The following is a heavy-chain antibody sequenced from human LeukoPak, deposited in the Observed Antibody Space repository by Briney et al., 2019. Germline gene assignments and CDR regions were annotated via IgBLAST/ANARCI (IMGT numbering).Heavy chain of an antibody. V-gene: IGHV1-69*04. CDR1: GGTFSSYA. Sequence: SVKVSCKASGGTFSSYAISWVRQAPGQGLEWTGRIIPILGIANYAQKFQGRVTITADKSTSTAYMELSSLRSEDTAVYYCARARGMTTVTYNLDYWGQGTLVTVSS. J-gene: IGHJ4*02. CDR2: IIPILGIA. D-gene: IGHD4-11*01. CDR3: ARARGMTTVTYNLDY.